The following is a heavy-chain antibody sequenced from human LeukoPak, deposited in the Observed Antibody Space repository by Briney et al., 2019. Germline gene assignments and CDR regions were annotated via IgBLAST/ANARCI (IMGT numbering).Heavy chain of an antibody. CDR1: GYTFTSYG. D-gene: IGHD6-13*01. J-gene: IGHJ6*02. CDR2: ISAYNGNT. CDR3: ARDLVSSSWSYYYYGMDV. V-gene: IGHV1-18*01. Sequence: ASVKVSCKASGYTFTSYGISWVRQAPGQGLEWMGWISAYNGNTNYAQKLQGRVTMTTDTSTSTAYMELRSLRSDDTAVYYCARDLVSSSWSYYYYGMDVWGQGTTVTVPS.